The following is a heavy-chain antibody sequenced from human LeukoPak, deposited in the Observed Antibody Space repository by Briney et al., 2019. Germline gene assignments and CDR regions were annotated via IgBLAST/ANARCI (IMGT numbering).Heavy chain of an antibody. J-gene: IGHJ5*02. Sequence: GASVKVSCKSSGYTFTSYYMHWVRQAPGQGLEWMGIINPSGGSTSYAQKFQGRVTMTRDTSTRTVYMELSSLRSEETAVYYCARERITMVRGVPLGFDHWGQGTLVTASS. CDR1: GYTFTSYY. CDR2: INPSGGST. CDR3: ARERITMVRGVPLGFDH. D-gene: IGHD3-10*01. V-gene: IGHV1-46*01.